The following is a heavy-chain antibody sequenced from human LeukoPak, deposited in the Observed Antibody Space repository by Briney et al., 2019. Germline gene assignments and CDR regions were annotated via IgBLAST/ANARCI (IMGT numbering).Heavy chain of an antibody. Sequence: ESLKISCKGSGYSFTSYWIGWVRQMPGKGLEWMGIIYPGDSDTRYSPSFQGQVTISADKSISTAYLQWSSLKASDTAMYYCARSTYYYDSSGYYDAFDIWGQGTMVTVSS. CDR2: IYPGDSDT. CDR3: ARSTYYYDSSGYYDAFDI. J-gene: IGHJ3*02. CDR1: GYSFTSYW. V-gene: IGHV5-51*01. D-gene: IGHD3-22*01.